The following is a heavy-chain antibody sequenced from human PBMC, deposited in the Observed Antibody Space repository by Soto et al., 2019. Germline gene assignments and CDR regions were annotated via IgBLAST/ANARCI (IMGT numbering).Heavy chain of an antibody. CDR2: ISAYNGKT. V-gene: IGHV1-18*04. D-gene: IGHD4-17*01. CDR3: ARDLGTVTSYFDY. J-gene: IGHJ4*02. CDR1: GYTFTSYA. Sequence: ASVKVSCKAFGYTFTSYAVSWVRQAPGQGLGWMGYISAYNGKTNYAQTFQGRVTMTTDTSTSTGYMELRSLRSDDTAVYYCARDLGTVTSYFDYWGQGTLVTVSS.